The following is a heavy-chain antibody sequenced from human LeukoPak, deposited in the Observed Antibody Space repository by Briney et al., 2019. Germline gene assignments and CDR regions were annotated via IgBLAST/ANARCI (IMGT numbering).Heavy chain of an antibody. CDR2: IIPIFGTA. CDR3: ARGLQYSSSSRWFDP. CDR1: GDTFTNYY. Sequence: GASVKVSCKASGDTFTNYYIHWVRQAPGQGLEWMGGIIPIFGTANYAQKFQGRVTITTDESTSTAYMELSSLRSEDTAVYYCARGLQYSSSSRWFDPWGQGTLVTVSS. D-gene: IGHD6-6*01. J-gene: IGHJ5*02. V-gene: IGHV1-69*05.